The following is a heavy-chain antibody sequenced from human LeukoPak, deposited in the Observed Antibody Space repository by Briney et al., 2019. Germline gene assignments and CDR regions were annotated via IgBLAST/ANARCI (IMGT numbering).Heavy chain of an antibody. D-gene: IGHD3-3*01. CDR1: GFTFSSYW. Sequence: GGSLRLSCAASGFTFSSYWMSWVRQAPGKGLEWVANIKQDGREKYYVDSVKGRFTISRDHAKNSLYLQMNSLRAEDTAVYYCARAGENYDFWSGYYYYYYYYMDVWGKGTTVTVCS. V-gene: IGHV3-7*01. CDR3: ARAGENYDFWSGYYYYYYYYMDV. CDR2: IKQDGREK. J-gene: IGHJ6*03.